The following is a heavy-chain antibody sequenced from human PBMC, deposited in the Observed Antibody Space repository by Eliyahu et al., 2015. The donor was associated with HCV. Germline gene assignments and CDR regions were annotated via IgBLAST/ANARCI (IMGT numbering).Heavy chain of an antibody. J-gene: IGHJ6*04. Sequence: QVQLVQSGAEVKKPGSSVKVSCKASGGTFSSYAISGVRQAPGQGLEWMGGIIPIXGTANYAQKFQGRVTITADESTSTAYMELSSLRSEDTAVYYCAREGLACSSTSCYLGSRLHYYGMDVWGKGTTVTVSS. D-gene: IGHD2-2*01. V-gene: IGHV1-69*01. CDR3: AREGLACSSTSCYLGSRLHYYGMDV. CDR2: IIPIXGTA. CDR1: GGTFSSYA.